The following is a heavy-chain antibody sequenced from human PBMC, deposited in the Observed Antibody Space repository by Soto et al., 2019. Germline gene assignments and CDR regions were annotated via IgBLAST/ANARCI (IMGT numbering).Heavy chain of an antibody. J-gene: IGHJ4*02. CDR3: AKDKDCSSTSCYFDY. V-gene: IGHV3-23*01. Sequence: GGSLRLSCAASGFTFSSYAMSWVRQAPGKGLEWVSGISGSGGSTFYADSVKGRFTISRDNSKNTLYLQMNSLRAEDTAVYYCAKDKDCSSTSCYFDYWGQGSPVTVSS. CDR2: ISGSGGST. D-gene: IGHD2-2*01. CDR1: GFTFSSYA.